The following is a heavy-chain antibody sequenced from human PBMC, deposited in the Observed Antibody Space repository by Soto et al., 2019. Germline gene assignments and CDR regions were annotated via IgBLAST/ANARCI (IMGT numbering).Heavy chain of an antibody. CDR1: GFTFSNFW. Sequence: EVQLVESGGGLVQPGGSLRLSCAASGFTFSNFWMYWVRQAPGKGLMWVSRVNIDGSITDYADSVKGRFTISRDNAMYTLYLQMNSLRAEDKAVYYCVRESTSPTVFGMDVWGQGTTVTVSS. CDR3: VRESTSPTVFGMDV. CDR2: VNIDGSIT. V-gene: IGHV3-74*01. J-gene: IGHJ6*02. D-gene: IGHD2-21*02.